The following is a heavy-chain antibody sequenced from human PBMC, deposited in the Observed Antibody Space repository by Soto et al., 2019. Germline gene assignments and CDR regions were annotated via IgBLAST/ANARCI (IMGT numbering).Heavy chain of an antibody. Sequence: AASVKVSCKASGYTFTSYAMHWVRQAPGQRLEWMGWISAGNGNTKYSQKFQGRVTITRDTSASTAYMELSSLRSEDTAVYYCAREGRSHYDFWSGSGGWFDPWGQGTLVTVSS. D-gene: IGHD3-3*01. V-gene: IGHV1-3*01. CDR2: ISAGNGNT. CDR3: AREGRSHYDFWSGSGGWFDP. J-gene: IGHJ5*02. CDR1: GYTFTSYA.